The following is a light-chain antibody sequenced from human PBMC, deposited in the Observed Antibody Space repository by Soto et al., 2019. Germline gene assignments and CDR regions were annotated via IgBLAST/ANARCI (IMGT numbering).Light chain of an antibody. J-gene: IGKJ4*01. V-gene: IGKV3-15*01. CDR2: GAS. CDR3: HQYNSWPLT. CDR1: QSVSSN. Sequence: EIVMTQSPATLSVSPGERATLSCRASQSVSSNLAWYQQKPGQAPRLLIYGASTRATGIPARFSGRGSGTEFTLTISSLQSEDFAVYYCHQYNSWPLTFGGGTKVDIK.